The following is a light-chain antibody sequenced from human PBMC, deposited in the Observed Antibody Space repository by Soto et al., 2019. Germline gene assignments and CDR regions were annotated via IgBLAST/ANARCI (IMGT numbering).Light chain of an antibody. CDR1: QSVSCSY. CDR2: GAS. CDR3: QQYGSSPPA. J-gene: IGKJ3*01. Sequence: EIVLTQSPGTLSLSPGERATLSCRASQSVSCSYLAWYQKKPGQAPRLLIYGASSRATGIPDRFSGSGSGTDFTLTISRLEPEDFAVYYCQQYGSSPPAFGPGTKVDIK. V-gene: IGKV3-20*01.